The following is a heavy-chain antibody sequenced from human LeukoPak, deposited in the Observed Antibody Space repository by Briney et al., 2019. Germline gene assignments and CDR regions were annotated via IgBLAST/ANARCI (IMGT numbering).Heavy chain of an antibody. CDR1: GFTFSSYW. V-gene: IGHV3-7*01. Sequence: GGSLRLSCAASGFTFSSYWMSWVRQAPGKGLEWVANIKQDGSEKYYVDSVKGRITIARDNAKNSVYLEMNSLRADDTAVYYCARSARLMKGVVEVTALDDWGQGTLVTVSS. J-gene: IGHJ4*02. CDR3: ARSARLMKGVVEVTALDD. D-gene: IGHD3-3*01. CDR2: IKQDGSEK.